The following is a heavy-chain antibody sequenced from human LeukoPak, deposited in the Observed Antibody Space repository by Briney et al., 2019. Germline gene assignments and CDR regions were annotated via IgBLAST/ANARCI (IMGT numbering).Heavy chain of an antibody. V-gene: IGHV3-30*03. CDR3: AGSSSYYYYYMDV. J-gene: IGHJ6*03. D-gene: IGHD6-6*01. CDR2: ISYDGSNK. CDR1: GFTFSSYG. Sequence: GGSLRLSCAASGFTFSSYGMHWVRQAPGKGLEWVAVISYDGSNKYYADSVKGRSTISRDNSKNTLYLQMNSLRAEDTAVYYCAGSSSYYYYYMDVWGKGTTVTVSS.